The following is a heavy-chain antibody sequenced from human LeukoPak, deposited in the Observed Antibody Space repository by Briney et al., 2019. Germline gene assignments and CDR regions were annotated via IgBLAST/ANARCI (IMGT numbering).Heavy chain of an antibody. D-gene: IGHD1-1*01. J-gene: IGHJ4*02. CDR2: ISYDGSNK. CDR3: ARDPLGTRPGFDY. CDR1: GFTFSSYA. Sequence: GGALRLSFAASGFTFSSYAMHWVRQAPGKGREWGAVISYDGSNKYYADSVKGRFTISRDNSKDTLYLQMNSLRAEDTAVYYCARDPLGTRPGFDYWGQGTLVTVSS. V-gene: IGHV3-30*04.